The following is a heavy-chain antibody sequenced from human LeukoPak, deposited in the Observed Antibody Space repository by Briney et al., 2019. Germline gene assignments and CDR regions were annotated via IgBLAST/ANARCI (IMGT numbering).Heavy chain of an antibody. CDR2: INTDGSAT. CDR3: ARGTAATAGIDY. J-gene: IGHJ4*02. Sequence: GGSLRLSCVVSGFNFSSYWIHWVRQAPGKGLVWVSLINTDGSATTYGDSAKGRFTVSRDNDKNTLFLDMNSLRVEDTAVYYCARGTAATAGIDYWGQGTLVTVSS. D-gene: IGHD6-13*01. V-gene: IGHV3-74*01. CDR1: GFNFSSYW.